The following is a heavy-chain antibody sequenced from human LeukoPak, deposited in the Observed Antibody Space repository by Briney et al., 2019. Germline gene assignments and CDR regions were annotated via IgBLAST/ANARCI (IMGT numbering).Heavy chain of an antibody. J-gene: IGHJ3*02. CDR2: ISSSGSTI. Sequence: GGSLRLSCAASGFTFSSYEMNWVRQAPGKGLEWVSYISSSGSTIYYADSAKGRFTISRDNAKNSLYLQMNSLRAEDTAVYYCAREGSAFDIWGQGTMVTVSS. V-gene: IGHV3-48*03. CDR1: GFTFSSYE. CDR3: AREGSAFDI.